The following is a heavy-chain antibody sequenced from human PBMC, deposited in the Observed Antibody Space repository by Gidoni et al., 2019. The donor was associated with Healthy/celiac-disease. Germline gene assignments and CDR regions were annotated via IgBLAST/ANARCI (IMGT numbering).Heavy chain of an antibody. CDR1: GYTFPGCY. J-gene: IGHJ1*01. CDR3: ARDRVGATAEMFQH. V-gene: IGHV1-2*02. CDR2: INPNSGGT. D-gene: IGHD1-26*01. Sequence: QVQLVQSGAEVKKPGASVKVSCKASGYTFPGCYMHWVRQAPGQGLEWMGWINPNSGGTNYAQKFQGRVTMTRDTSISTAYMELSRLRSDDTAVYYCARDRVGATAEMFQHWGQGTLVTVSS.